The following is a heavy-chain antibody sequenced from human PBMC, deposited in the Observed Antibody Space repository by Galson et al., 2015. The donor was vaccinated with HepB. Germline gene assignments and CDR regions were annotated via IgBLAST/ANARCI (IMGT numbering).Heavy chain of an antibody. CDR3: ARDPLYSSSPGAYYYYYYMDV. V-gene: IGHV1-3*01. CDR2: INAGNGNT. Sequence: SVKVSCKASGYTFTSYAMHWVRQAPGQRLEWMGWINAGNGNTKYSQKFQGRVTITRDTSASTAYMELSSLRSEDTAVYYCARDPLYSSSPGAYYYYYYMDVWGKGTTVTVSS. CDR1: GYTFTSYA. J-gene: IGHJ6*03. D-gene: IGHD6-13*01.